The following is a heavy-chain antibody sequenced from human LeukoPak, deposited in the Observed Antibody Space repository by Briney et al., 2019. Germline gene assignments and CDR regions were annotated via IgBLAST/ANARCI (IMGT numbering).Heavy chain of an antibody. V-gene: IGHV4-38-2*02. D-gene: IGHD3-22*01. Sequence: SETLSLTCTVSGYSISSGYYWGWIRQPPGKGLEWIGSIYHSGSTYYNPSLKSRVTISVDTSKNQFSLKLSSVTAADTAVYYCARVSDSSGYYWRFYYYYYMDVWGKGTTVTVSS. CDR1: GYSISSGYY. CDR3: ARVSDSSGYYWRFYYYYYMDV. CDR2: IYHSGST. J-gene: IGHJ6*03.